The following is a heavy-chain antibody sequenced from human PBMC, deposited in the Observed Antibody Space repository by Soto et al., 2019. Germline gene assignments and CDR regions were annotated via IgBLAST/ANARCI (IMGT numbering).Heavy chain of an antibody. Sequence: GGSLRLSCAASGFTFSSYGMHWVRQAPGKGLEWVAYIKYDGSNKYYVDSVKGRFTISRDNSKNSLYLQMNSLRAEDTAVYYCARVSSVWMAFDIWGQGTMVTVSS. D-gene: IGHD3-16*01. V-gene: IGHV3-30*02. J-gene: IGHJ3*02. CDR3: ARVSSVWMAFDI. CDR1: GFTFSSYG. CDR2: IKYDGSNK.